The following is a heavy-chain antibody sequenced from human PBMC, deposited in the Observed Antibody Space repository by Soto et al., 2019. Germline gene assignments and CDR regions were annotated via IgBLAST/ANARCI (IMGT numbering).Heavy chain of an antibody. CDR3: VKVRIAVAARDAFDI. D-gene: IGHD6-19*01. Sequence: GGSLRLSCSASGFTFSSYAMHWVRQSPGKGLEYVSAISSNGGSTYYADSVKGRFTISRDNSKNTLYLQMSSLRAEDTAVYYCVKVRIAVAARDAFDIWGQGTMVTVSS. J-gene: IGHJ3*02. CDR1: GFTFSSYA. CDR2: ISSNGGST. V-gene: IGHV3-64D*06.